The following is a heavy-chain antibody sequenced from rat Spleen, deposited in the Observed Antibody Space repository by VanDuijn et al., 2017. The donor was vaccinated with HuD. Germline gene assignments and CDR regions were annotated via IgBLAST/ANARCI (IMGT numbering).Heavy chain of an antibody. V-gene: IGHV5-31*01. D-gene: IGHD1-12*03. Sequence: EVHLVESGGGLVQPGGSLKLSCVASGFTFNNYWMTWIRQAPGKGLEWVASITNTGGSTYYPDSVKGRFTISRDNAKSTLYLQMNSLRSEDTATYYCTRAAPPSPDIIQIYYYDGYPPDYWGQGVMVTVSS. J-gene: IGHJ2*01. CDR1: GFTFNNYW. CDR3: TRAAPPSPDIIQIYYYDGYPPDY. CDR2: ITNTGGST.